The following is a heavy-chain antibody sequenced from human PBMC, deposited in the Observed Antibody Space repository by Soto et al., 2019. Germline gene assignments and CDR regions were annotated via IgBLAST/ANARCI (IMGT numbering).Heavy chain of an antibody. CDR1: GGSISSYY. CDR2: IYYSGST. D-gene: IGHD3-3*01. CDR3: ARVGTIFGVVIGAFDI. V-gene: IGHV4-59*01. J-gene: IGHJ3*02. Sequence: SETLSLTCTVSGGSISSYYWSWIRQPPGKGLEWIGYIYYSGSTNYNPSLKSRVTISVDTSKNQFSLKLSSVTAADTAVYYCARVGTIFGVVIGAFDIWGQGTMVTVSS.